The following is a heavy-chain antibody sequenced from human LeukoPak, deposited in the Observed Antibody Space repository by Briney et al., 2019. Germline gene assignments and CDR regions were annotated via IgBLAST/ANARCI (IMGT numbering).Heavy chain of an antibody. V-gene: IGHV3-30*04. CDR3: ARSGGYSYGYIAY. CDR2: ISFDGRNT. J-gene: IGHJ4*02. CDR1: GFTFSSYA. D-gene: IGHD5-18*01. Sequence: GRSLRLTCAASGFTFSSYAMHWVRQAPGKGLEWVAVISFDGRNTYHADSVKGRFTISRDNSKNTLYLQMNSLRAEDTAVYYCARSGGYSYGYIAYWGQGTLVTVSS.